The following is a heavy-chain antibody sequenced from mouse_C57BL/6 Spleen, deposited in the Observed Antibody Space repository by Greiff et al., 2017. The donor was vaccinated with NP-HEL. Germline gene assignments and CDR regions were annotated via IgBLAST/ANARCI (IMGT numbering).Heavy chain of an antibody. J-gene: IGHJ1*03. CDR2: ISDGGSYT. V-gene: IGHV5-4*01. CDR3: AREGDYYGSSYRYFDG. D-gene: IGHD1-1*01. Sequence: EVKLVESGGGLVKPGGSLKLSCAASGFTFSSYAMSWVRQTPEKRLEWVATISDGGSYTYYPDNVKGRFTISRDNAKNNLYLQRSHLKSEDTAMYYCAREGDYYGSSYRYFDGWGTGTTVTVSS. CDR1: GFTFSSYA.